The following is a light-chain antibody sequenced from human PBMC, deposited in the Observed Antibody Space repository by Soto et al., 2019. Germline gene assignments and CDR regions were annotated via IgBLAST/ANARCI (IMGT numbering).Light chain of an antibody. V-gene: IGKV3-20*01. Sequence: EIVLTQSPDTLSLSPGERVTLSCGASQSVTYSFLAWYQQRPGQAPRLLIYGASTRATGIPDMFSGSGSGTDFTLTISSLEPEDFAMYYCQQYGSSPWTFGQGTKVEIK. J-gene: IGKJ1*01. CDR2: GAS. CDR1: QSVTYSF. CDR3: QQYGSSPWT.